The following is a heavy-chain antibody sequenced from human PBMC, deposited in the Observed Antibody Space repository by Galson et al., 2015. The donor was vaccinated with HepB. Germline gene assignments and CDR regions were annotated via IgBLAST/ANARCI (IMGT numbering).Heavy chain of an antibody. D-gene: IGHD3-3*01. CDR1: GYTFTSYG. J-gene: IGHJ5*02. V-gene: IGHV1-18*01. CDR3: ARGGFWSDYPNWFDP. Sequence: SVKVSCKASGYTFTSYGINWVRQAPGQGLEWMGRISAYNGNTNYAQKLQGRVTMTTDTTTSTAYMELRSLRSDDTAAYYCARGGFWSDYPNWFDPWGQGTLVTVSS. CDR2: ISAYNGNT.